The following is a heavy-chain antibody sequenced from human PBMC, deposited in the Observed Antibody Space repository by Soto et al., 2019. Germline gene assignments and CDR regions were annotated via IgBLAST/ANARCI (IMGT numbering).Heavy chain of an antibody. J-gene: IGHJ4*02. V-gene: IGHV2-5*02. Sequence: QITLKESGPTLVKPTQTLTLTCTFSGFSLSTSGVGVGWIRQPPGKALEWLALIYWDDDKRYSPSLKSRLTITKDTSKNRVVLTMTNMDPVDTATYYCAHRPLPGDRCDYWGQGTLVAVAS. CDR3: AHRPLPGDRCDY. CDR2: IYWDDDK. D-gene: IGHD7-27*01. CDR1: GFSLSTSGVG.